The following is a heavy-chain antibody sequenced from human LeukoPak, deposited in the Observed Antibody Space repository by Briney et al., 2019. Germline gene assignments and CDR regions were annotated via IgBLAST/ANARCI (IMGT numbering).Heavy chain of an antibody. CDR3: ARRQLPPFRWGFYGMTS. V-gene: IGHV4-34*01. J-gene: IGHJ6*02. Sequence: SETLSLTCAVYGGSFSGYYWSWIRQPPGKGLEWIGEINHSGSTNYNPSLKSRVTISVDTSKNQFSLKLSSVTAADTAVYYCARRQLPPFRWGFYGMTSGAKGPRSPSP. D-gene: IGHD2-2*01. CDR2: INHSGST. CDR1: GGSFSGYY.